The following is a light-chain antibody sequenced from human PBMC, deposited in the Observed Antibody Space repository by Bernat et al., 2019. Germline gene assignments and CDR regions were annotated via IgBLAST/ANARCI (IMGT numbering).Light chain of an antibody. V-gene: IGLV3-21*04. CDR2: SDS. CDR1: NIGCKS. Sequence: YVLTQPPSVSGAPGETASGSCEGDNIGCKSVHWYQQKPGQAPVLLIYSDSARPSGIPERFSGSNSGNTATLTINRVESGDEADYYCQVWDGATAHFVFGTGTHVTVL. J-gene: IGLJ1*01. CDR3: QVWDGATAHFV.